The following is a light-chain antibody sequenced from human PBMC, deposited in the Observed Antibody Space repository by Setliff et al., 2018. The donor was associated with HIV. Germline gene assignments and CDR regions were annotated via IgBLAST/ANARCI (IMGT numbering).Light chain of an antibody. CDR2: DVT. J-gene: IGLJ2*01. CDR1: SSDAGDYNF. CDR3: SSYTNSGTLDVV. Sequence: SALTQPRSVSGSPGQSVTIACTGTSSDAGDYNFVSWYQLHPGKAPKLIIYDVTKRPSGVPDRFSGSKSANAASLTISGLQAEDEADYYCSSYTNSGTLDVVFGGGTKVTVL. V-gene: IGLV2-11*01.